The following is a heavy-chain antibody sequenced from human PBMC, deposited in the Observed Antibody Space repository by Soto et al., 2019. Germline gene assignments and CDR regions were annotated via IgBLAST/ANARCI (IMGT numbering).Heavy chain of an antibody. CDR3: AIFVVAARPDWFDP. D-gene: IGHD2-15*01. J-gene: IGHJ5*02. V-gene: IGHV1-8*01. CDR2: MNPNSGNT. Sequence: QVQLVQSGAEVKKPGASVKVSCKASGYTFTSYDINWVRQATGQGLEWMGWMNPNSGNTGYAQKFQGRVTMTRNTSISTAYMELSSLRSEDTAVYYCAIFVVAARPDWFDPWGQGTLVTVSS. CDR1: GYTFTSYD.